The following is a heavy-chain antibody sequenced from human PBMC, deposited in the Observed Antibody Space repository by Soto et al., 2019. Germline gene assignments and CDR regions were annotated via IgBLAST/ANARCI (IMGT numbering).Heavy chain of an antibody. Sequence: LRLSCAASGFTFSSYGMHWVRQAPGKGLEWVAVISYDGSNKYYADSVKGRFTISRDNSKNTLYLQMNSLRAEDTAVYYCAKGSKGYFDWLLLDWDDYWGQGTLVTVSS. V-gene: IGHV3-30*18. D-gene: IGHD3-9*01. J-gene: IGHJ4*02. CDR3: AKGSKGYFDWLLLDWDDY. CDR2: ISYDGSNK. CDR1: GFTFSSYG.